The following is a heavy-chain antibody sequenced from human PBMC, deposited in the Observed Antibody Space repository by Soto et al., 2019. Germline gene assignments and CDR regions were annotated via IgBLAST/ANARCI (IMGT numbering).Heavy chain of an antibody. Sequence: PGGSLRLSCAASGFTFNSYSMNWVRQAPGKGLEWVSYISSSSSTIYYADSVKGRFTISRDNAKNSLYLQMNSLRAEDTAVYYCARGRNYYYMDVWGKGTTVTVSS. CDR2: ISSSSSTI. CDR3: ARGRNYYYMDV. J-gene: IGHJ6*03. V-gene: IGHV3-48*01. CDR1: GFTFNSYS.